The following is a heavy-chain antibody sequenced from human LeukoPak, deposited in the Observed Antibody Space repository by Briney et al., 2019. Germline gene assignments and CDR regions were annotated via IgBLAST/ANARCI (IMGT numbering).Heavy chain of an antibody. Sequence: ASVKLSCKASGGTFSSYAISWVRHAPGQGLEWMGRIIPIFGTANYAQKLQGRVTITTDESTSTAYMELSSLRSEDTAVYYCARSYYYDSSGYYYGLPLDYWGQGTLVTVSS. J-gene: IGHJ4*02. CDR3: ARSYYYDSSGYYYGLPLDY. D-gene: IGHD3-22*01. CDR1: GGTFSSYA. CDR2: IIPIFGTA. V-gene: IGHV1-69*05.